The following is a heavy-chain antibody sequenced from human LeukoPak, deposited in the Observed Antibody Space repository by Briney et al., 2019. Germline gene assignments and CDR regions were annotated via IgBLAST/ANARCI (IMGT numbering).Heavy chain of an antibody. V-gene: IGHV4-38-2*02. Sequence: PSETLSLTCTVSGYSISSGYYWGWIRQPPGKGLEWIGEINHSGSTNYNPSLKSRVTISVDTSKNQFSLKLSSVTAADTAVYYCARRRPLRSDFWSGYYGRGAFDIWGQGTMVTVSS. D-gene: IGHD3-3*01. CDR3: ARRRPLRSDFWSGYYGRGAFDI. J-gene: IGHJ3*02. CDR2: INHSGST. CDR1: GYSISSGYY.